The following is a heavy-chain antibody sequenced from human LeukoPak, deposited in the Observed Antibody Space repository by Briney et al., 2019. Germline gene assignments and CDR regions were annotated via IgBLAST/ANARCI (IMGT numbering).Heavy chain of an antibody. CDR1: GFTFSSYS. J-gene: IGHJ5*02. D-gene: IGHD3-10*01. CDR3: ARSGRWFGEGNWFDP. CDR2: ISSSSSYI. V-gene: IGHV3-21*01. Sequence: GGSLRLSCASSGFTFSSYSMNWVRQAPGKGLEWVSSISSSSSYIYYADSVKGRFTISRDNANNSLYLQMNSLRAEDTAVYYCARSGRWFGEGNWFDPWGQGTLVTVSS.